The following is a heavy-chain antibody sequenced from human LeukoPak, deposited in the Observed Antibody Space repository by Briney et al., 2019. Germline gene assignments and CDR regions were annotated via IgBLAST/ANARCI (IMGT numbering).Heavy chain of an antibody. D-gene: IGHD3-22*01. V-gene: IGHV4-39*07. Sequence: PSETLSLTCTVSGGSISSSSYYWGWIRQPPGKGLEWFGSIYYSGSTYYNPSLKSRVTISVDTSKNQFSLKLTSVTAADTAVYYCARGPYKYDGSGAFDIWGQGTMVTVSS. CDR3: ARGPYKYDGSGAFDI. CDR1: GGSISSSSYY. J-gene: IGHJ3*02. CDR2: IYYSGST.